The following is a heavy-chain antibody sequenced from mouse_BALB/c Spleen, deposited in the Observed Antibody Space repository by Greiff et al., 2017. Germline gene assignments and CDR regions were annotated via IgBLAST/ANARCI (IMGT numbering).Heavy chain of an antibody. CDR1: GYTFTDYA. Sequence: QVQLKQSGAELVRPGVSVKISCKGSGYTFTDYAMHWVKQSHAKSLEWIGVISTYYGDASYNQKFKGKATMTVDKSSSTAYMELARLTSEDSAIYYCARSYRYRTWFAYWGQGTLVTVSA. J-gene: IGHJ3*01. V-gene: IGHV1S137*01. CDR2: ISTYYGDA. D-gene: IGHD2-14*01. CDR3: ARSYRYRTWFAY.